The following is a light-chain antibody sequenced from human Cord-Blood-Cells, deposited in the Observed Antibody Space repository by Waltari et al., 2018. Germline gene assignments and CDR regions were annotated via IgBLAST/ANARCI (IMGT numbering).Light chain of an antibody. CDR1: KGISSW. J-gene: IGKJ3*01. CDR2: ASS. CDR3: QQANSFPLFT. V-gene: IGKV1D-12*01. Sequence: DIQMTQSPSSVSASVGDRVTITCRASKGISSWLAWYQQKPGKAPKLLIYASSSLQSGVPSRFSGSGSVTDFTLTISSLQPEDFATYYCQQANSFPLFTFGPGTKVDIK.